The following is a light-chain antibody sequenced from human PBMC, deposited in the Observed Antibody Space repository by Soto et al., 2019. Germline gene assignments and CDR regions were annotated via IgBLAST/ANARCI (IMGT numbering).Light chain of an antibody. CDR3: SSYTSMNAPV. CDR2: EVT. Sequence: QSVLTQPASVSGSPGQSITMSCSGTSDNVGGYNYVSWYQHHPGTAPKLLIYEVTNRPSGLSDRFSGSKSGNTASLTISGLQAEDEDDYYWSSYTSMNAPVFGAGTKLTVL. CDR1: SDNVGGYNY. V-gene: IGLV2-14*01. J-gene: IGLJ1*01.